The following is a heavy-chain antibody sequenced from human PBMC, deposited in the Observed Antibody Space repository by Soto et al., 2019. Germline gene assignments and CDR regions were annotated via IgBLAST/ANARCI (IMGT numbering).Heavy chain of an antibody. J-gene: IGHJ4*02. CDR3: ARFPGDFWSGYGIDY. D-gene: IGHD3-3*01. CDR1: GGSVGSGSYY. Sequence: PSETLSLTCAVSGGSVGSGSYYWSWIRQPPGKGLEWIGYIYYSGSTNYNPSLKSRVTISVDTSKNQFSLKLSSVTAADTAVYYCARFPGDFWSGYGIDYWGQGTLVTVSS. V-gene: IGHV4-61*01. CDR2: IYYSGST.